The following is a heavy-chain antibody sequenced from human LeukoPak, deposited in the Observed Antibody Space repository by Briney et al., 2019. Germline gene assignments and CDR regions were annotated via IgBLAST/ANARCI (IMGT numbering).Heavy chain of an antibody. Sequence: ASVKVSCKASGYTFTSYYMHWVRQAPGQGLEWMGVINPSGGATGYAQKFQGRVTMTRDTSTSTVYMELSSLRSEDTAVYYCARRDGYKYDYWGQGTLVTVSS. CDR3: ARRDGYKYDY. V-gene: IGHV1-46*01. CDR2: INPSGGAT. J-gene: IGHJ4*02. D-gene: IGHD5-24*01. CDR1: GYTFTSYY.